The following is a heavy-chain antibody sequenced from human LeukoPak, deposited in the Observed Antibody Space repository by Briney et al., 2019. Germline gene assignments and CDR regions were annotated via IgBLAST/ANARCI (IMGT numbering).Heavy chain of an antibody. J-gene: IGHJ6*03. Sequence: ASVKVSCKASGYTFTGYYMHWVRQAPGQGLEWMGWINPNSGGANYAQKFQGRVTMTRDTSISTAYMELSRLRSDDTAVYYCARVEGSGSYYNTVYYYYMDVWGKGTTVAISS. CDR3: ARVEGSGSYYNTVYYYYMDV. V-gene: IGHV1-2*02. CDR1: GYTFTGYY. CDR2: INPNSGGA. D-gene: IGHD3-10*01.